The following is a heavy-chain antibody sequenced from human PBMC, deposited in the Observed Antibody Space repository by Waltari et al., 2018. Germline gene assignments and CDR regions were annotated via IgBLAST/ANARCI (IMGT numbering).Heavy chain of an antibody. Sequence: QVQLVQSGAEVKKPGSSVKVSCKASGGTFSSYAISWVRQAPGQGLEWMGRIIPIFGTANYAQKFQGRVTITADKSTSTAYMELSSLRSEDTAVYYCASPTYYYDSSGYYFQHWGQGTLVTVSS. CDR1: GGTFSSYA. V-gene: IGHV1-69*08. J-gene: IGHJ1*01. D-gene: IGHD3-22*01. CDR3: ASPTYYYDSSGYYFQH. CDR2: IIPIFGTA.